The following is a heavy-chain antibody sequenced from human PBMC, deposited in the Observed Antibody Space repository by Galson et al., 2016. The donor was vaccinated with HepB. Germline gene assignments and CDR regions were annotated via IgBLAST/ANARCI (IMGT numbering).Heavy chain of an antibody. D-gene: IGHD4-23*01. CDR3: ARESGNFDAGYIYLDY. J-gene: IGHJ4*02. Sequence: SLRLSCAASGFTFHGRGMDWVRQAPGKGLEWVCSIKWNGGSPAYADSVKGRFTISRDNAKNSLYLQMNSLRAEDTALYFCARESGNFDAGYIYLDYWGQGTLVTASS. V-gene: IGHV3-20*04. CDR2: IKWNGGSP. CDR1: GFTFHGRG.